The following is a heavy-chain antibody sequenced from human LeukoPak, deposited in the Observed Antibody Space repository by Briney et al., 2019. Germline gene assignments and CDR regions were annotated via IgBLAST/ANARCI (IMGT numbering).Heavy chain of an antibody. D-gene: IGHD6-19*01. Sequence: GGSLRLSCAASGFTFSNHWMNWVRQTPGKGLEYVALVNPHENDIYYLDSVKGRFTISRDNAKNSLYLQMNSLRAEDTAVYYCARTISTGIAVAAKGYWGQGTLVTVSS. CDR2: VNPHENDI. CDR3: ARTISTGIAVAAKGY. J-gene: IGHJ4*02. CDR1: GFTFSNHW. V-gene: IGHV3-7*01.